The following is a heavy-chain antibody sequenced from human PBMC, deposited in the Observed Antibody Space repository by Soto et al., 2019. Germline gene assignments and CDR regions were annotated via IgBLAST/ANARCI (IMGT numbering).Heavy chain of an antibody. CDR3: ARLTSGWYLDY. D-gene: IGHD6-19*01. CDR2: ISGSGGST. J-gene: IGHJ4*02. Sequence: EVQLLESGGGLVQPGGSLRLSCAASGFTFSSYAMSWVRQAPGKGLEWFSVISGSGGSTYYADSVKGRFTISRDNSKNTLYLQMNSLRAEDTAVYYCARLTSGWYLDYWGQGTLVTVSS. CDR1: GFTFSSYA. V-gene: IGHV3-23*01.